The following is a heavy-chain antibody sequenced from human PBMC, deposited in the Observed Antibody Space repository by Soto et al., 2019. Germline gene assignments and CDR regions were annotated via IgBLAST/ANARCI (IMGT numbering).Heavy chain of an antibody. CDR1: KFTFSNYW. D-gene: IGHD3-3*01. V-gene: IGHV3-33*08. J-gene: IGHJ4*02. CDR3: AREKYLLAEGLAPLYYFDY. CDR2: IWYDGSNK. Sequence: GGSLRLSCVASKFTFSNYWMTWVRQAPGKGLEWVAVIWYDGSNKYYADSVKGRFTISRDNSKNTLYLQMNSLRAEDTAVYYCAREKYLLAEGLAPLYYFDYWGQGTLVTAPQ.